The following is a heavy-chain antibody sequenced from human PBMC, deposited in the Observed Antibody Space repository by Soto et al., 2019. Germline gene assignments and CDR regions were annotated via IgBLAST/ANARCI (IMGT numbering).Heavy chain of an antibody. CDR3: ARSSFIVVVPAAISPFGHAFDI. CDR2: ISSSGSTI. CDR1: GFTFSSYE. Sequence: GGSLRLSCAASGFTFSSYEMNWVRQAPGKGLEWVSYISSSGSTIYYADSVKGRFTISRDNAKNSLYLQMNSLRAEDTAVYYCARSSFIVVVPAAISPFGHAFDIWGQGTMVTVSS. D-gene: IGHD2-2*01. J-gene: IGHJ3*02. V-gene: IGHV3-48*03.